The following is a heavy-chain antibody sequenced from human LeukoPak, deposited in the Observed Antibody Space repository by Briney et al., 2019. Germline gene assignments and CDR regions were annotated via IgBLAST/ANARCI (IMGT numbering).Heavy chain of an antibody. CDR3: ANVRTGYSSSPYFDY. CDR2: ISGSGGST. J-gene: IGHJ4*02. Sequence: GGSLGLSCAASGFTFSSYAMSWVRQAPGKGLEWVSAISGSGGSTYYADSVKGRFTISRDNSKNTLYLQMNSLRAEDTAVYYCANVRTGYSSSPYFDYWGQGTLVTVSS. V-gene: IGHV3-23*01. D-gene: IGHD6-13*01. CDR1: GFTFSSYA.